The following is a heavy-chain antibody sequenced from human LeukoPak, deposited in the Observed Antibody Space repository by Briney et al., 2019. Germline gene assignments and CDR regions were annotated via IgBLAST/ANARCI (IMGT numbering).Heavy chain of an antibody. CDR2: INHSGST. CDR3: ARSRGLYGGYPLDY. J-gene: IGHJ4*02. CDR1: GGSFSGYY. D-gene: IGHD5-12*01. V-gene: IGHV4-34*01. Sequence: SETLSLTCAVYGGSFSGYYWSWTRQPPGKGLEWIGEINHSGSTNYNPSLKSRVTISVDTSKNQFSLKLSSVTAADTAVYYCARSRGLYGGYPLDYWGQGTLVTVSS.